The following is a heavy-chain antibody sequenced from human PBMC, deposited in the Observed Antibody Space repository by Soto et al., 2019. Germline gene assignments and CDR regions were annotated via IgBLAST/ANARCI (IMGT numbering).Heavy chain of an antibody. D-gene: IGHD4-17*01. CDR1: GYTFTDYG. Sequence: QVQLVQSGAEVKKPGASVKVSCEASGYTFTDYGVHWVRQAPGQRLEWMGWISAYNGNTNYAQKLQGRVTMTTDTSTSTAYMELRSLRSDDTAVYYCARDYGDGNERRFDYWGQGTLVTVSA. CDR2: ISAYNGNT. J-gene: IGHJ4*02. CDR3: ARDYGDGNERRFDY. V-gene: IGHV1-18*01.